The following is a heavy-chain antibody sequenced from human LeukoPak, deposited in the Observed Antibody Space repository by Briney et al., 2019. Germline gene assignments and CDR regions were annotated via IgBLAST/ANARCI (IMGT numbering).Heavy chain of an antibody. D-gene: IGHD3-10*01. CDR1: ELTSSSYV. J-gene: IGHJ4*02. Sequence: GGPLSPSCAASELTSSSYVITWVRQPQAKGLRGWPVLSYDGSNKYYADSVKGRFTISRDNSKNTLYLQMNSLRAEDTAVYYCARDGSGSYYNPTFDYWGQGTLVTVSS. CDR3: ARDGSGSYYNPTFDY. CDR2: LSYDGSNK. V-gene: IGHV3-30*04.